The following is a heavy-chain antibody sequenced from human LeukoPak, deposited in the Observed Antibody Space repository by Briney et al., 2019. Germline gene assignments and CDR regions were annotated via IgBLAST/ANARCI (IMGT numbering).Heavy chain of an antibody. CDR2: INHSGST. CDR3: ARDVCSGGSCFSP. V-gene: IGHV4-34*01. J-gene: IGHJ5*02. Sequence: SETLSLTCAVYGGSFSGYYWSWIRQPPGKGLEWIGEINHSGSTNYNPSLKSRVTISVDTSKNQFSLKLSSVTAADTAVYYCARDVCSGGSCFSPWGQGTLVTVSS. CDR1: GGSFSGYY. D-gene: IGHD2-15*01.